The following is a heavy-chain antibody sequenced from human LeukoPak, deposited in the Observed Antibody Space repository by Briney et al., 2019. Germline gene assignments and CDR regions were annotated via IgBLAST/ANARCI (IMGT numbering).Heavy chain of an antibody. V-gene: IGHV4-31*03. J-gene: IGHJ5*02. D-gene: IGHD1-26*01. CDR3: ARDRVGATNT. CDR1: GGSISSGGYY. Sequence: SQTLSLTCTVSGGSISSGGYYWSWIRQHPGKGLEWIGYIYYSGSTTYSPSLTSRVTISVDTSKNQFSLKLSSVTAADTAVYYCARDRVGATNTWGQGTLVTVSS. CDR2: IYYSGST.